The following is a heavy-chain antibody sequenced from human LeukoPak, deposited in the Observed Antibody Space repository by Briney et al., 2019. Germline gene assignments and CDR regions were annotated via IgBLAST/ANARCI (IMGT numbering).Heavy chain of an antibody. CDR1: GFIFTNAW. CDR2: IKSKSEGGTT. V-gene: IGHV3-15*01. D-gene: IGHD3-22*01. Sequence: GGSLRLSCAASGFIFTNAWMSWARQAPGKGLEWVGCIKSKSEGGTTDYTAPVKGRFTISWDDSKNTLYLQMNSLKTEDTAVYYCTTEKYYFESRGDVNWFDPWGQGTLVTVSS. J-gene: IGHJ5*02. CDR3: TTEKYYFESRGDVNWFDP.